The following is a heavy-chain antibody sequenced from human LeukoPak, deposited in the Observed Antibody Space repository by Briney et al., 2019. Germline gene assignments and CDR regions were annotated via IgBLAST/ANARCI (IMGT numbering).Heavy chain of an antibody. Sequence: GGTLRLSCAASGFTFSSYGMSWVRQAPGKGLEWVSGISGSGDSTYYADSVKGRFTISRDNSKNTLYLQMNSLRAEDTAVYYCARRSGIAVAGAFDYWGQGTLVTVSS. D-gene: IGHD6-19*01. V-gene: IGHV3-23*01. CDR3: ARRSGIAVAGAFDY. J-gene: IGHJ4*02. CDR2: ISGSGDST. CDR1: GFTFSSYG.